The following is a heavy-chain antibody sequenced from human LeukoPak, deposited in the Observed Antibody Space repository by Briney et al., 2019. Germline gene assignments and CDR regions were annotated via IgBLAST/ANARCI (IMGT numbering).Heavy chain of an antibody. V-gene: IGHV3-72*01. D-gene: IGHD3-10*01. CDR2: TRNKANNYAT. J-gene: IGHJ1*01. CDR3: TTDRDSLVWFGAGGH. CDR1: GYTFSDHY. Sequence: GGSLRLSCAVSGYTFSDHYIDWVRQAPGKGLEWVGQTRNKANNYATEYAASVKGRFTISRDDSRNSVYLQMNSLKTEDTAVYYCTTDRDSLVWFGAGGHWGQGTLVTVSS.